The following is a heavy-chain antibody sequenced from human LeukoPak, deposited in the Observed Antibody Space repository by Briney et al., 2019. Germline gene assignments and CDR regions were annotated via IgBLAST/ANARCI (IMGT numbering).Heavy chain of an antibody. Sequence: PLETLSLTCTVSGGPISSGNYYWNWIRQPAGKGLEWIGRVHSSGSTNHNPSLKSRVTISRDTSKNQFSLIVSSVTAADTAMYFCARSKGDYGSGSLGYWGQGTLVTVAS. CDR3: ARSKGDYGSGSLGY. D-gene: IGHD3-10*01. V-gene: IGHV4-61*02. CDR1: GGPISSGNYY. CDR2: VHSSGST. J-gene: IGHJ4*02.